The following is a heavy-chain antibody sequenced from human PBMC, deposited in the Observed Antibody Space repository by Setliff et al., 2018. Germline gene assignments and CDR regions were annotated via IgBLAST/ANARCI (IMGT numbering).Heavy chain of an antibody. CDR3: ARRAGDAFDI. CDR1: GYSFSIYW. CDR2: IYPGDSDT. J-gene: IGHJ3*02. V-gene: IGHV5-51*01. Sequence: KVSCKGSGYSFSIYWIGWVRQMPGKGLEWMGIIYPGDSDTIYRPSFRGQVTISADKSISTAYLQWSSLKASDTAMYYCARRAGDAFDIWGQGTMVTVSS.